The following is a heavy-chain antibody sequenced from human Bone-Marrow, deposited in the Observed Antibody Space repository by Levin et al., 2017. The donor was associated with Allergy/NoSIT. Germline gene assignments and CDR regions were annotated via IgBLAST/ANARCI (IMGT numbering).Heavy chain of an antibody. CDR3: ARSLLVRAFDI. CDR2: IFHSGNT. V-gene: IGHV4-4*02. CDR1: GGSFSNNW. J-gene: IGHJ3*02. Sequence: RSQTLSLTCALSGGSFSNNWWSWFRQTPGEGLEWIGEIFHSGNTKYNASLKSRVSMSVDKSKNQFSLNLRSVTAADTAVYFCARSLLVRAFDIWGQGTLVTVSS. D-gene: IGHD6-13*01.